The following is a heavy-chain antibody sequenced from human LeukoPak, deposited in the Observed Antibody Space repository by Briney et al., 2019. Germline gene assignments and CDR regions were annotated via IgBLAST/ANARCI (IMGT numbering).Heavy chain of an antibody. J-gene: IGHJ4*02. D-gene: IGHD3/OR15-3a*01. V-gene: IGHV3-48*01. CDR1: GFTFSDYW. CDR3: ARGPLRGTGPDDY. Sequence: GGSLRLSCAASGFTFSDYWMNWVRQAPGKGLEWVSYVSSSSSPIYYADSVKGRFTISRDNAKNSLYLQMNSLRAEDTAVYCCARGPLRGTGPDDYWGQGTLVTVSS. CDR2: VSSSSSPI.